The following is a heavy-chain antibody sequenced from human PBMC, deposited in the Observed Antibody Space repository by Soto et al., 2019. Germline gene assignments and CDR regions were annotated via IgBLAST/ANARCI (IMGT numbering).Heavy chain of an antibody. CDR1: GYSFTSYW. CDR3: ARPLSSWNYYYGMDV. Sequence: GESLKISCNGSGYSFTSYWIGWVRQMPGKGLEWMGIIYPGDSDTRYSPSFQGQVTISADKSISTAYLQWSSLTASDTAMYYCARPLSSWNYYYGMDVWGQGTTVTVSS. D-gene: IGHD6-13*01. J-gene: IGHJ6*02. CDR2: IYPGDSDT. V-gene: IGHV5-51*01.